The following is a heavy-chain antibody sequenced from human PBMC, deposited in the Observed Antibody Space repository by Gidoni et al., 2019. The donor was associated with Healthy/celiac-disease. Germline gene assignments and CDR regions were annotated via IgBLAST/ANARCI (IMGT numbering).Heavy chain of an antibody. V-gene: IGHV1-18*01. J-gene: IGHJ4*02. D-gene: IGHD3-22*01. CDR1: G. CDR2: ISAYNGNT. Sequence: GISWVRQAPGQGLEWMGWISAYNGNTNYAQKLQGRVTMTTDTSTSTAYMELRSLRSDDTAVYYCARDHHGLKGIVVVTDFDYWGQGTLVTVSS. CDR3: ARDHHGLKGIVVVTDFDY.